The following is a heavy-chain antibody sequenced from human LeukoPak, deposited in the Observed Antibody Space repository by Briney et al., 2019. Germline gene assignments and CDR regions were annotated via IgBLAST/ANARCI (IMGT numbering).Heavy chain of an antibody. CDR3: AKDPYYYDSSGYYDY. V-gene: IGHV3-23*01. Sequence: GGSLRLSCAASGFTFSSYAMSWVRQAPGKGLEWVSAISGSGGSTYYADSVKGRFTISRDNSKNTLYLQMNSLRAEDTAVYYCAKDPYYYDSSGYYDYWGQGTLVTVSS. D-gene: IGHD3-22*01. CDR2: ISGSGGST. J-gene: IGHJ4*02. CDR1: GFTFSSYA.